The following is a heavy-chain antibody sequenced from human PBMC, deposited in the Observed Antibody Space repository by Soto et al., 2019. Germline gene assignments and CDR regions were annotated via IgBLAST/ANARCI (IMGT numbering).Heavy chain of an antibody. CDR2: IYYSGST. V-gene: IGHV4-30-4*01. J-gene: IGHJ6*02. CDR3: ARDSSGYYSPKSSATLRFYYYYGMDV. CDR1: GGSISSGDYY. D-gene: IGHD3-22*01. Sequence: QVQLQESGPGLVKPSQTLSLTCTVSGGSISSGDYYWSWIRQPPGKGLEWIGYIYYSGSTYYNPSLKSRVTLSVDTSKNQFSLKLSSVTAADTAVYYCARDSSGYYSPKSSATLRFYYYYGMDVWGQGTTVTVSS.